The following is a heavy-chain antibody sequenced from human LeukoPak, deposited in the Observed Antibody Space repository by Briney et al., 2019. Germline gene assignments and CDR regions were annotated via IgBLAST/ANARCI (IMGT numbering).Heavy chain of an antibody. CDR3: ARALGYNYVKEMNSYGY. Sequence: GASVKVSCKASGGTFRNSIITWVRQAPGHGLEWMGGITPIFGTTNYAQRFQGRVTITADESTSTAYMELSSLRSEDTAVYYCARALGYNYVKEMNSYGYWGQGTLVTVSS. V-gene: IGHV1-69*13. D-gene: IGHD5-24*01. CDR2: ITPIFGTT. CDR1: GGTFRNSI. J-gene: IGHJ4*02.